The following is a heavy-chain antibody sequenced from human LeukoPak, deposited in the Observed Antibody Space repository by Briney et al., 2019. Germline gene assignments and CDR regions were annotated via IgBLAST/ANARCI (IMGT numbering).Heavy chain of an antibody. V-gene: IGHV3-74*01. J-gene: IGHJ4*02. Sequence: GGSLRLSCAASGFTFSSYWMHWVRQAPGKGLVWVSRINSDGSITNYADSVKGRFTISRDNAKNTLYLQMNSLRAEDTAVYFCAGSGWETHFDHWGQGTLVTVSS. CDR1: GFTFSSYW. CDR2: INSDGSIT. D-gene: IGHD6-19*01. CDR3: AGSGWETHFDH.